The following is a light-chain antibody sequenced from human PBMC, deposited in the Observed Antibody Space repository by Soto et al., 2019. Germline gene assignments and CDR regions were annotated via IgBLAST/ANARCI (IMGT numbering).Light chain of an antibody. CDR1: MRDVGAYNL. CDR3: SAYTARSTLV. J-gene: IGLJ3*02. V-gene: IGLV2-14*03. Sequence: QSVLTQPASVSGSPGQSITISCSGTMRDVGAYNLVSWYQQHPGTAPKLIIYDVRNRPSGISSRFSGSRSGNTASLTISGLPSEDEGDYYCSAYTARSTLVFGGGTKLTVL. CDR2: DVR.